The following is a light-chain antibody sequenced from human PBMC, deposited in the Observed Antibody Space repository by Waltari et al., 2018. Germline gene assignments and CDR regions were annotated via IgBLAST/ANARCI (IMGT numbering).Light chain of an antibody. J-gene: IGKJ1*01. V-gene: IGKV3-11*01. CDR2: GAS. CDR3: QQRISWLGWT. CDR1: QSVSTY. Sequence: EIVLTQSPATLSLSPGERATLSCRASQSVSTYLAWYQQKPGQVPRLLIYGASNRATDIPARFSGSGSGTDFTLTISSLEPEDFAVYYCQQRISWLGWTFGQGTKVEIK.